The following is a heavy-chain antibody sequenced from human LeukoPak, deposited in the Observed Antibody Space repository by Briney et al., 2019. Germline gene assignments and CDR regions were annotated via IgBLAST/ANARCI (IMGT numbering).Heavy chain of an antibody. CDR3: ARHYREGYMDV. Sequence: SETLSLICTVSGGSISRHYWSWIRQPPGKGLEWIGYIYTSGSTNYNPSLKSRVNISVDTSKNQFSLKLSSVTASDTAVYYCARHYREGYMDVWGKGTTVTVSS. V-gene: IGHV4-4*09. J-gene: IGHJ6*03. CDR2: IYTSGST. D-gene: IGHD3-16*02. CDR1: GGSISRHY.